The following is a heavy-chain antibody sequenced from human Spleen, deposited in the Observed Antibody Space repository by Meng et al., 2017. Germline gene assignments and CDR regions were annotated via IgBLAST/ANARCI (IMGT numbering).Heavy chain of an antibody. CDR2: VSGSGLST. V-gene: IGHV3-23*01. CDR3: ALISGYPHSGP. Sequence: GESLKISCEASGFTFNNYDINWVRQAPGKGLEWVSAVSGSGLSTYYADSVKGRFTISRDNSRNTLFLQMTSLRAEDTAIYYCALISGYPHSGPWGQGTLVTVYS. D-gene: IGHD2/OR15-2a*01. CDR1: GFTFNNYD. J-gene: IGHJ5*02.